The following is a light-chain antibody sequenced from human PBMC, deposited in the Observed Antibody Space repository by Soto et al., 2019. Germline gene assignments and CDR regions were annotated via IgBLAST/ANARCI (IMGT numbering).Light chain of an antibody. CDR1: QSVSSL. J-gene: IGKJ1*01. CDR2: PAS. CDR3: QQHNGLPRT. Sequence: IHMTESPSTLPASVGDRVTITCRASQSVSSLLAWYQQKPGTAPRLLIYPASSLESGVPSRFRGSGSGTEFTLTITSLQSEDFASYYCQQHNGLPRTFGPGTKVDIK. V-gene: IGKV1-5*01.